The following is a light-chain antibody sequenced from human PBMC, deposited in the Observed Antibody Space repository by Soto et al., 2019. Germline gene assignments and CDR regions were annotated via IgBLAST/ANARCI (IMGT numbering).Light chain of an antibody. CDR1: SSDVGGYNY. Sequence: QSALTQPASVSGSPGQSITISCTGTSSDVGGYNYVSWYQQHPGKAPKTMIYAVSNRPSGVSYRFSGSKSGNTASLTISGLQAEDEADYYCSSFTTSTTWVFGGGTKLTVL. CDR2: AVS. CDR3: SSFTTSTTWV. J-gene: IGLJ3*02. V-gene: IGLV2-14*01.